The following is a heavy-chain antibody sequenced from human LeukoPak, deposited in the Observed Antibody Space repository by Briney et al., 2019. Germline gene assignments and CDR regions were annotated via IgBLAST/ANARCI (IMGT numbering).Heavy chain of an antibody. Sequence: ASVTVSCKASGYTFTSYDINWVRQATGQGLEWMGWMNPNSGNTGYAQKFQGRVTMTRNTSISTAYMELSSLRSEDTAVYYCARITHGTDKDYYYYYMDVWGKGTTVTVSS. CDR2: MNPNSGNT. CDR3: ARITHGTDKDYYYYYMDV. J-gene: IGHJ6*03. CDR1: GYTFTSYD. V-gene: IGHV1-8*01. D-gene: IGHD1-14*01.